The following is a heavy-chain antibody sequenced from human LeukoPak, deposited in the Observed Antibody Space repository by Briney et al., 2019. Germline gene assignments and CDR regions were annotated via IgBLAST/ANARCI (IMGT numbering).Heavy chain of an antibody. V-gene: IGHV1-18*01. CDR1: GYTFTSYG. Sequence: GASVKVSCKASGYTFTSYGISWVRQAPGQGLEWMGWISAYNGNTNYAQKLQGRVTMTTDTSTSTAYMELSSLRSEDTAVYYCARRPYCSSTSCYRLDPWGQGTLVTVSS. J-gene: IGHJ5*02. CDR2: ISAYNGNT. CDR3: ARRPYCSSTSCYRLDP. D-gene: IGHD2-2*02.